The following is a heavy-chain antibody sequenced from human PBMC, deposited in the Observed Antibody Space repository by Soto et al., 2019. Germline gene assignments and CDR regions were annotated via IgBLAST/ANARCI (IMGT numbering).Heavy chain of an antibody. Sequence: ASVKVSCNASGYTFIGYYMHLVRQAPGQGLEWMGWISAYNGNTNYAQKLQGRVTMTTDTSTSTAYMELRSLRSDDTAVYYCARVGGNDAFDIWGQGTMVTVSS. V-gene: IGHV1-18*04. J-gene: IGHJ3*02. CDR2: ISAYNGNT. CDR1: GYTFIGYY. CDR3: ARVGGNDAFDI.